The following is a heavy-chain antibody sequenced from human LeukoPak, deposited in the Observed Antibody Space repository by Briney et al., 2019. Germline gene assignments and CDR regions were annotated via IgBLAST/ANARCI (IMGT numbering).Heavy chain of an antibody. J-gene: IGHJ4*02. Sequence: ASVKVSCKASGGTFSSYSFSWVRQAPGPGLEWMGGIIPIFGTANYAQKFQGRVTITADESTSTAYMELSSLRSEDTAVYYCAREDNTAMALSFDYWGQGTLVTVSS. CDR3: AREDNTAMALSFDY. V-gene: IGHV1-69*13. D-gene: IGHD5-18*01. CDR1: GGTFSSYS. CDR2: IIPIFGTA.